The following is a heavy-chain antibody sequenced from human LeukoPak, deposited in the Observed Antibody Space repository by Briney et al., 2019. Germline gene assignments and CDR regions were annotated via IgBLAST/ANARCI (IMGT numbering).Heavy chain of an antibody. CDR2: IYYSGST. D-gene: IGHD3-9*01. V-gene: IGHV4-30-4*01. CDR3: ARTDYDILTGSIDYFDY. Sequence: PSQTLSLTCTVSGGSISSGDYYWSWIRQPPGKGLEWIGYIYYSGSTYYNPSLKSRVTISVGTSKNQFSLKLSSVTAADTAVYYCARTDYDILTGSIDYFDYWGQGTLVTVSS. CDR1: GGSISSGDYY. J-gene: IGHJ4*02.